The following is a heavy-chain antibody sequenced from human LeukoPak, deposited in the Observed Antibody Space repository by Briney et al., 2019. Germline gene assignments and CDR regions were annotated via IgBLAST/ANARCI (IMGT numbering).Heavy chain of an antibody. Sequence: RGSLRLSCAPSGFTFSSYEMSWVRQAPGEGLEWGSYISSSGSTIYYADSVKGPFTLSRDNAKNSLYLQMNSLRAEDTAVYYCARISSLIYYWGQGTLVTVSS. CDR1: GFTFSSYE. CDR2: ISSSGSTI. J-gene: IGHJ4*02. D-gene: IGHD2-8*01. V-gene: IGHV3-48*03. CDR3: ARISSLIYY.